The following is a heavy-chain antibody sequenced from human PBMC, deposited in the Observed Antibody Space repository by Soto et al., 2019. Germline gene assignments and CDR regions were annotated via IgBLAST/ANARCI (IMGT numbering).Heavy chain of an antibody. Sequence: QVQLVDSGGGLVKSGGSLKLSCAASGFTFSDYYMSWIRLAPGKGLEWVSYISTSGTTIYYADSVRGRFTISRDNAKNALNLQMNNLRAEDAAVYYCARRDWYFDLWGRGTLVTVSS. V-gene: IGHV3-11*01. J-gene: IGHJ2*01. CDR1: GFTFSDYY. CDR3: ARRDWYFDL. CDR2: ISTSGTTI.